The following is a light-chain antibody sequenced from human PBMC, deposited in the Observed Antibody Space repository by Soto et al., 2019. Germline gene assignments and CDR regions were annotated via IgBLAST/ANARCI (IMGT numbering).Light chain of an antibody. CDR1: SSDVGGYDY. Sequence: QSVLTNPASVSASPGQSITISCTGTSSDVGGYDYVSWYQQHPGKAPKLMIYEVTTRPSGVSSRFSGSKSGSTASLTISGLQAEDEADYYCSSYSITSTRIFGGGTKVTVL. V-gene: IGLV2-14*01. CDR3: SSYSITSTRI. J-gene: IGLJ2*01. CDR2: EVT.